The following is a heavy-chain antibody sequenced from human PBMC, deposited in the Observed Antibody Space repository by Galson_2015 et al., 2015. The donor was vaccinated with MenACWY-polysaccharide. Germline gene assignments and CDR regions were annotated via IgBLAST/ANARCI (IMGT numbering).Heavy chain of an antibody. V-gene: IGHV3-7*01. CDR2: IKEDGSEK. J-gene: IGHJ4*02. CDR1: GFTFSSYW. CDR3: ARGRLLLDY. D-gene: IGHD2-15*01. Sequence: SLRLSCAASGFTFSSYWMSWVRQAPGKGLEWVANIKEDGSEKYYVDSVKGRFTIPRDNAKNSPYLQMNSLRAEDTAVYYCARGRLLLDYWGQGTLVTVSS.